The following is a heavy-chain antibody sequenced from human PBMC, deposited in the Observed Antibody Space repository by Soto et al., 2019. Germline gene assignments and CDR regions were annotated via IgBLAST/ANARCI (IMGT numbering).Heavy chain of an antibody. CDR2: IKSKTDGGTA. J-gene: IGHJ4*02. Sequence: EVQLVESGGGLVKPGGSLRLSCAASGFTFDNAWMSWVRQAPGKGLEWVGRIKSKTDGGTADYAAPVKGRFTISRDDSKNTLFLQMNSLKTEDTAVYYCTTDRGHMYYFDYWGQGTLVPVSS. D-gene: IGHD2-8*01. CDR3: TTDRGHMYYFDY. CDR1: GFTFDNAW. V-gene: IGHV3-15*01.